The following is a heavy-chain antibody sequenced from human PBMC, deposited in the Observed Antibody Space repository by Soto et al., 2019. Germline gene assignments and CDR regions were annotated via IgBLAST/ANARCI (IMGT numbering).Heavy chain of an antibody. D-gene: IGHD1-26*01. CDR2: IIPIFGTA. CDR1: GGTFSSYA. J-gene: IGHJ4*02. V-gene: IGHV1-69*13. CDR3: ARAQSPGIVGARESVDY. Sequence: GASVKVSCKASGGTFSSYAISWVRQAPGQGLEWMGGIIPIFGTANYAQKFQGRVTITADESTSTAYMELSSLRSEDTAVYYCARAQSPGIVGARESVDYWGQGTLVTVSS.